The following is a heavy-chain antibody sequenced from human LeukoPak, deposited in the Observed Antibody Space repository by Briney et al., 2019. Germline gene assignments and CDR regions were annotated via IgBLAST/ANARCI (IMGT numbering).Heavy chain of an antibody. CDR3: AKASSWYPTFDY. CDR1: GFTFSSYA. D-gene: IGHD6-13*01. V-gene: IGHV3-23*01. Sequence: SGGSLRLSCAVSGFTFSSYAMSWVRQAPGKGLEWVSAISGSGGSTYYADSVKGRFTISRDNSKNTLYLQMNSLRAEDTAVYYCAKASSWYPTFDYWGQGTLVTVSS. J-gene: IGHJ4*02. CDR2: ISGSGGST.